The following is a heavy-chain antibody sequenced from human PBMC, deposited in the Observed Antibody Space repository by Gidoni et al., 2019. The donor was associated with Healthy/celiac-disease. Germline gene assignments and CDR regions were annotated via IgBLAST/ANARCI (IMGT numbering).Heavy chain of an antibody. D-gene: IGHD6-25*01. CDR3: ARGPTDIAPAGY. Sequence: QVQLQQWGAGLLKPSETLSLTCAVYGGSFSGYYWSWIRQPPGKGLEWIGEINHSGSTNYNPSLKSRVTISVDTSKNQFSLKLSSVTAADTAVYYCARGPTDIAPAGYWGQGTLVTVSS. V-gene: IGHV4-34*01. CDR1: GGSFSGYY. CDR2: INHSGST. J-gene: IGHJ4*02.